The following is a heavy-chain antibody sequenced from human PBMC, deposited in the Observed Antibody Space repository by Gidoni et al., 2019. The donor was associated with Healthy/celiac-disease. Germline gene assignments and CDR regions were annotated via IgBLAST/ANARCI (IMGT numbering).Heavy chain of an antibody. CDR2: VYYSEST. D-gene: IGHD3-10*01. CDR1: GGSVSRVSYY. CDR3: ARTLSRESYAGSFDY. V-gene: IGHV4-61*01. Sequence: QVQLQESGTGLVTPSATLSLTCTVYGGSVSRVSYYWSWIRQAPGKGLEWSGYVYYSESTNYNPSLKSRVTISVDTSKNQFSLKLSSVTAADTAVYYCARTLSRESYAGSFDYWGQGTLVTVSS. J-gene: IGHJ4*02.